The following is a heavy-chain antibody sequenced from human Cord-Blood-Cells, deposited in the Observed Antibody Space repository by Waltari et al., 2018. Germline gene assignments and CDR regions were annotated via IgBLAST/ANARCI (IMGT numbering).Heavy chain of an antibody. CDR1: GGSISSSSYY. CDR3: ARHKRTGDKDAFDI. V-gene: IGHV4-39*01. D-gene: IGHD7-27*01. CDR2: IYLSGGT. J-gene: IGHJ3*02. Sequence: QLQLQESGTGLVKPSETLSLTCTVSGGSISSSSYYWGWIRQPPGKGLGWLGSIYLSGGTYPNPSLKSRVTISVDTSKNQFSLKLSSVTAADTAVYYCARHKRTGDKDAFDIWGQGTMVTVSS.